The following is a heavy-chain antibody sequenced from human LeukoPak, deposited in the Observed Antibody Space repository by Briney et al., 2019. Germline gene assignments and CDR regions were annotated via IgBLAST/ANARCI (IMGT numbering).Heavy chain of an antibody. Sequence: ASETLSLTCTVSGGSISSYYWSWIRQPPGKGLEWIGYIYYSGSTTYNPSLKSRVTISVDTSKNQFSPKLSSMTAADTAVYYCARGFAYGDTGSFDYWGQGTLVTVSS. CDR1: GGSISSYY. J-gene: IGHJ4*02. V-gene: IGHV4-59*01. CDR3: ARGFAYGDTGSFDY. D-gene: IGHD4-17*01. CDR2: IYYSGST.